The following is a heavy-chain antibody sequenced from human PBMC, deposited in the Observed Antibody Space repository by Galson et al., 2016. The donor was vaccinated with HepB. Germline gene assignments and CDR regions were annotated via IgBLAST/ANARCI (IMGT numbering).Heavy chain of an antibody. CDR3: ARISLVSAGTVDY. CDR2: IKNDGTTT. V-gene: IGHV3-74*01. CDR1: GITFSRYW. D-gene: IGHD6-19*01. J-gene: IGHJ4*02. Sequence: SLRLSCAASGITFSRYWMHRVRQAPGKGLVWVSHIKNDGTTTNYADSVRGRFIISRDNAKNTLYLQMNSLRAEDTAVYYCARISLVSAGTVDYWGQGTLVVVSS.